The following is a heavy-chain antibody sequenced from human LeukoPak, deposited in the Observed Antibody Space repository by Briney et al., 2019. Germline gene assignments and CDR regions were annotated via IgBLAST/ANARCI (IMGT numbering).Heavy chain of an antibody. Sequence: GGSLRLSCSASGFTYTDYSMSWVRQAPGKGLKWVSAISGSGGSTYYADSVKGRFTISRDNSKNTLYLQMNSLRAEDTAVYYCAKDTDRGYCSGGSCYPDAFDIWGQGTMVTVSS. V-gene: IGHV3-23*01. D-gene: IGHD2-15*01. CDR1: GFTYTDYS. CDR2: ISGSGGST. CDR3: AKDTDRGYCSGGSCYPDAFDI. J-gene: IGHJ3*02.